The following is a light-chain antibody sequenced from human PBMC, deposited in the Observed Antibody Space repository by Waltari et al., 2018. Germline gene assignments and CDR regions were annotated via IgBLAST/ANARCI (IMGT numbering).Light chain of an antibody. CDR3: AAWDVSLSGWV. V-gene: IGLV1-47*01. CDR1: SSNIGSNY. J-gene: IGLJ3*02. CDR2: RNN. Sequence: QSVLTQPPSASGTPGQRVTISCSGSSSNIGSNYVYWYQQLPGTAPNLPIYRNNPRRVCVPDRFSGPKSGYSASLALSGLRSEDEADYYCAAWDVSLSGWVFGGGTKLTVL.